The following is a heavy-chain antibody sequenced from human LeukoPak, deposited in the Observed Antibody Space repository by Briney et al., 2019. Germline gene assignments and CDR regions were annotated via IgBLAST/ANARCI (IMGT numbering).Heavy chain of an antibody. D-gene: IGHD3-22*01. CDR1: GYTFTGYY. Sequence: ASVKVSCKASGYTFTGYYMHWVRQAPGQGLEWMGWINPNSGGTNYAQKFQGRVTMTRDTSTSTAYMELRSLRSDDTAVYYCARDSANRYYYDSSGNTDIWGQGTMVTVSS. CDR2: INPNSGGT. CDR3: ARDSANRYYYDSSGNTDI. V-gene: IGHV1-2*02. J-gene: IGHJ3*02.